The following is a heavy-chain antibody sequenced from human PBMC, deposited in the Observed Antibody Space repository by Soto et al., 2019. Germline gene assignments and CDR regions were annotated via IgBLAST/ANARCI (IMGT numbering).Heavy chain of an antibody. J-gene: IGHJ6*02. D-gene: IGHD6-19*01. CDR1: GFTFSSYG. CDR2: ISYDGSNK. CDR3: VKDGSSGWPYFYDMDV. V-gene: IGHV3-30*18. Sequence: GVLRLSCAASGFTFSSYGMHWVRQAPGKGLEWVAVISYDGSNKYYADSVKGRFTISRDNSKNTLYLQMSSLRAEDTAVYYCVKDGSSGWPYFYDMDVWGQGNTVTVSS.